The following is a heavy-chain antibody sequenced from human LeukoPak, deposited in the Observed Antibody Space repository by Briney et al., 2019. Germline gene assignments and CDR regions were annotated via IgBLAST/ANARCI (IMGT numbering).Heavy chain of an antibody. J-gene: IGHJ5*02. CDR2: IYYSGST. CDR1: GGSISSNNW. D-gene: IGHD4-17*01. Sequence: PSGTLSLTCAVSGGSISSNNWWSWIRQPPGKGLEWIGYIYYSGSTKYNPSLKSRVTISVDTSKNQLSLKLSSVTAADTAVYYCARGGTTVTPGLLWFDPWGQGTLVTVSS. V-gene: IGHV4-4*02. CDR3: ARGGTTVTPGLLWFDP.